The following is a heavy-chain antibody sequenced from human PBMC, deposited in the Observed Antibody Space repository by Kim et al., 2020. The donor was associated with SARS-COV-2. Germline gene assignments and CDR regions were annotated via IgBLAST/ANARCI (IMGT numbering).Heavy chain of an antibody. D-gene: IGHD5-18*01. V-gene: IGHV3-73*01. CDR2: IRSKANSYAT. CDR1: GFTFSGSA. CDR3: TRRGEYSYGLSVGRLFDY. J-gene: IGHJ4*02. Sequence: GGSLRLSCAASGFTFSGSAMHWVRQASGKGLEWVGRIRSKANSYATAYAASVKGRFTISRDDSKNTAYLQMNSLKTEDTAVYYCTRRGEYSYGLSVGRLFDYWGQGTLVTVSS.